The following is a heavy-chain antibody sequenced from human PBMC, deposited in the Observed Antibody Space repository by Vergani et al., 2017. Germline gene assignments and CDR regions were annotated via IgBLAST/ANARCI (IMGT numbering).Heavy chain of an antibody. V-gene: IGHV4-34*01. Sequence: QVQLQQWGAGLLKPSETLSLTCAVYGGSFSGYYWSWIRQPPGKGLEWIGEINHSGSTNYNPSLKSRVTISVDTSKNQFSLKLSSVTAADTAVYYCAREAEVWVTTSLRGMDVWGQGTTVTVSS. D-gene: IGHD4-17*01. CDR3: AREAEVWVTTSLRGMDV. CDR2: INHSGST. CDR1: GGSFSGYY. J-gene: IGHJ6*02.